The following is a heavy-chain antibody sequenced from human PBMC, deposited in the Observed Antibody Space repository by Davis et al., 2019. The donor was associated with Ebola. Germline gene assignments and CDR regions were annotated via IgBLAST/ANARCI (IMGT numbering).Heavy chain of an antibody. V-gene: IGHV4-31*03. Sequence: PSETLSLTCTVSGGSISSGGYYWRWIRQHPGTGLERIGYIYYSGSTSYNQYLKSRVTISVDTSKNQFSLQLSSVTAADTAVYYCARVGTPYYYDSSGPGQNYYYYYMDVWGKVTTVTVSS. J-gene: IGHJ6*03. CDR3: ARVGTPYYYDSSGPGQNYYYYYMDV. D-gene: IGHD3-22*01. CDR2: IYYSGST. CDR1: GGSISSGGYY.